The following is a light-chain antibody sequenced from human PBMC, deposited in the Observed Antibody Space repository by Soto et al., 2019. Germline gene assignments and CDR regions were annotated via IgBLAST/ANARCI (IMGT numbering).Light chain of an antibody. CDR2: GAF. V-gene: IGKV3-20*01. J-gene: IGKJ5*01. Sequence: ELVLAQSPGTLSLSPGDRATLSFRASQSISSSYLAWYQQKPGQAPRLLIYGAFSRATGIPDRFSGSGSGTDFTLTINRVAPEDFAVYYCQQYVSLPITFGQGTRLEIK. CDR1: QSISSSY. CDR3: QQYVSLPIT.